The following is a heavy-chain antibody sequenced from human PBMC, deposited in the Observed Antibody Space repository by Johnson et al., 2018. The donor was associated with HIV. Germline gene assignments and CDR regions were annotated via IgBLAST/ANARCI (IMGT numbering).Heavy chain of an antibody. CDR1: GFTFSSYA. V-gene: IGHV3-30-3*01. Sequence: QVQLVESGGGVVQHGRSLRLSCAASGFTFSSYAMHWVRQAPGKGLEWVAVISYDGSNKYYADSVKGRFTISRDNSKNTLYLQMNSLRAEDTAVYYCARVHPAVAGNDAFDICGQGTMVTVSS. CDR3: ARVHPAVAGNDAFDI. J-gene: IGHJ3*02. D-gene: IGHD6-19*01. CDR2: ISYDGSNK.